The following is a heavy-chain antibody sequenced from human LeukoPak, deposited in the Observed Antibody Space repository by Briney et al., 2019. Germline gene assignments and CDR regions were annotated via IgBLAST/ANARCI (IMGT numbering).Heavy chain of an antibody. J-gene: IGHJ6*02. V-gene: IGHV3-49*03. CDR1: GFTFGDYA. Sequence: GGSLRLSCTASGFTFGDYAMSWFRQAPGKGLEWVGFIRSKAYGGTTEYAASVKGRFTISRDDSKSIAYLQMNSLKAEDTAVYYCAKELYNYGDYGAEGLDVGGQGTTVTVS. D-gene: IGHD4-17*01. CDR3: AKELYNYGDYGAEGLDV. CDR2: IRSKAYGGTT.